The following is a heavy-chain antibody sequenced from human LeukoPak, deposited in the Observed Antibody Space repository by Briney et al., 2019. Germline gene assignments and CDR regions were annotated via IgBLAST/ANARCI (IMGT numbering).Heavy chain of an antibody. J-gene: IGHJ6*03. CDR1: GVTFSSYA. CDR2: IIPIFGTA. V-gene: IGHV1-69*05. D-gene: IGHD5-24*01. Sequence: ASVKVSCKASGVTFSSYAISWVRQAPGQGLEWMGGIIPIFGTANYAQKFQGRVTITTDESTSTAYMELSSLRSEDTAVYYCARGMATKYYYYMDVWGKGTTVTVSS. CDR3: ARGMATKYYYYMDV.